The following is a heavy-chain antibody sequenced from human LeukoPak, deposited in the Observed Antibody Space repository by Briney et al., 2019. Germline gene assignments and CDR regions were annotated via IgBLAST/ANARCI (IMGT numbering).Heavy chain of an antibody. J-gene: IGHJ4*02. CDR3: ARVEYSSSWYYFDY. CDR2: ISSSSSYI. CDR1: GFTFSSYS. Sequence: GGSLRLSCAASGFTFSSYSMNWVRQAPGKGLEWVSSISSSSSYIYYADSVKGRFTISRDNAKNSLYLQMNSLRAEDTAVYHYARVEYSSSWYYFDYWGQGTLVTVSS. D-gene: IGHD6-13*01. V-gene: IGHV3-21*01.